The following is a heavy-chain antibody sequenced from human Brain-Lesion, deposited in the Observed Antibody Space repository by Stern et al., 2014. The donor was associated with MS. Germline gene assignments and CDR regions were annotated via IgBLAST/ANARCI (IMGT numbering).Heavy chain of an antibody. CDR3: ARGRVVPGFQYYATDV. Sequence: VQLVESGPGLVKPSQTLSLSCTVSGGSISSGGYYWSWLRQPAGKGLEWIGRIFNRGSTSYNPSLKSRVTISIDPPKNQFSLRLNPMTAADTAVYYCARGRVVPGFQYYATDVWGQGTTVIVSS. V-gene: IGHV4-61*02. D-gene: IGHD2-2*01. CDR1: GGSISSGGYY. CDR2: IFNRGST. J-gene: IGHJ6*02.